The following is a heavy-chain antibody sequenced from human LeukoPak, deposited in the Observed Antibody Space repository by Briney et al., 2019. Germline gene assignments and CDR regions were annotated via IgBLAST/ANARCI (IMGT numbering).Heavy chain of an antibody. CDR2: IIPILGIA. Sequence: SVKVSCKASGGTFSSYAISWVRQAPGQGLEWMGRIIPILGIANYAQKFQGRVTITADKSTSTAYMELSSLRSEDTAVYYCARSGSGSYSTKTYYYYGMDVWGQGTTVTVSS. V-gene: IGHV1-69*04. CDR1: GGTFSSYA. CDR3: ARSGSGSYSTKTYYYYGMDV. D-gene: IGHD3-10*01. J-gene: IGHJ6*02.